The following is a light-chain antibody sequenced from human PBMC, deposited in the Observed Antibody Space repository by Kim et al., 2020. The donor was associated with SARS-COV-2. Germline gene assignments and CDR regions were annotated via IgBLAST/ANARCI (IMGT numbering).Light chain of an antibody. Sequence: QTVVTQEPSFSVSPGGTVTLTCGLSSGSVSTSYYPSWFQQTPGQAPRTLIYSTNTSSSGVPDRFSGSILGNKAALTITGAQADDESDYYCVLYMGSGIWVFGGGTQLTVL. CDR3: VLYMGSGIWV. CDR2: STN. V-gene: IGLV8-61*01. CDR1: SGSVSTSYY. J-gene: IGLJ3*02.